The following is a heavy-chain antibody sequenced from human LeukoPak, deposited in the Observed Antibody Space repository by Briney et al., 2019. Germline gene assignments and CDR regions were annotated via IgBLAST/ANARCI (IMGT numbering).Heavy chain of an antibody. J-gene: IGHJ3*02. CDR2: INHSGGT. D-gene: IGHD3-22*01. Sequence: SETLSLTCAVYGGSFSGYYWSWIRQPPGKGLEWIGEINHSGGTKYNPSLKSRVTISVDTSKNQFSLKLRSVTAADTAVYYCARVGGITMIVVLITDAFDIWGQGTMVTVSS. V-gene: IGHV4-34*01. CDR3: ARVGGITMIVVLITDAFDI. CDR1: GGSFSGYY.